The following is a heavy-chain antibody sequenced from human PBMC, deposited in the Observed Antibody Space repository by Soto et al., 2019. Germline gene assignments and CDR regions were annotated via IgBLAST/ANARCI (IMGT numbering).Heavy chain of an antibody. CDR2: INSDGSST. J-gene: IGHJ4*02. D-gene: IGHD4-17*01. Sequence: PGGSLRLSCAASGFTFSSYWMHWVRQAPGKGLVWVSRINSDGSSTSYADSVKGRFTISRDNAKNTLYLQMNSLRAEDTAVYYCATGPYGDYAFDYWGQGTLVTVSS. CDR3: ATGPYGDYAFDY. V-gene: IGHV3-74*01. CDR1: GFTFSSYW.